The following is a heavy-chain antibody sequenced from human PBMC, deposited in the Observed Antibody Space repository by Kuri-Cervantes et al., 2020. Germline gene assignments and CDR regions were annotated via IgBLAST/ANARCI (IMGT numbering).Heavy chain of an antibody. CDR2: IYTSGST. CDR3: ARVGDFIAVAGTRGPNDY. J-gene: IGHJ4*02. Sequence: SETLSLTCTVSGGPISSGSYYWSWIRQPAGKGLEWIGRIYTSGSTNYNPSLKSRVTISVDTSKNQFSLKLSSVTAADTAVYDCARVGDFIAVAGTRGPNDYWGQGTLVTVSS. D-gene: IGHD6-19*01. CDR1: GGPISSGSYY. V-gene: IGHV4-61*02.